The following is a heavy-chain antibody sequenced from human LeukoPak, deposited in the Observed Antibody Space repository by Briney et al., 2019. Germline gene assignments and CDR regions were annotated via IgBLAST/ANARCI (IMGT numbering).Heavy chain of an antibody. CDR2: IHQSGST. D-gene: IGHD5-18*01. Sequence: RPSETLSLTCTVSGYSISSGYYWGWIRQPPGKGLEWIGNIHQSGSTYYNPSVKSRVSISMDTSKNQFSLKLNSVTAADTAVYYCARDSDHTSMLFKGFDYWARGPWSPSPQ. V-gene: IGHV4-38-2*02. CDR1: GYSISSGYY. J-gene: IGHJ4*02. CDR3: ARDSDHTSMLFKGFDY.